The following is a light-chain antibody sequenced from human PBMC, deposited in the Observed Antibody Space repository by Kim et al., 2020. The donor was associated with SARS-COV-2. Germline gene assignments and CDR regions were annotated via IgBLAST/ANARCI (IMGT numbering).Light chain of an antibody. CDR1: SIGSKS. J-gene: IGLJ2*01. CDR2: YDS. CDR3: QVWDSSSDHRVV. V-gene: IGLV3-21*04. Sequence: PGQTARVSCGGNSIGSKSVHWYQQKSGQAPVLVIYYDSDRPSGIPERFSGSNSGNTATLTISRVEVGDEADYYCQVWDSSSDHRVVFGGGTQLTVL.